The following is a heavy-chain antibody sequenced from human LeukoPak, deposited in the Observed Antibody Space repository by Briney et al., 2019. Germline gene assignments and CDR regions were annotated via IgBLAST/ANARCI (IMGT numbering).Heavy chain of an antibody. CDR1: GFTFDDYA. CDR3: AKGTNPHSSSSPTTLDY. Sequence: GGSLRLSCAASGFTFDDYAMHGVRQAPGKGREWVSGISWNSGSIGYADSVKGRFTISRDNAKNSLYLQMNSLRAEDTALYYCAKGTNPHSSSSPTTLDYWGQGTLVTVSS. J-gene: IGHJ4*02. D-gene: IGHD1-1*01. V-gene: IGHV3-9*01. CDR2: ISWNSGSI.